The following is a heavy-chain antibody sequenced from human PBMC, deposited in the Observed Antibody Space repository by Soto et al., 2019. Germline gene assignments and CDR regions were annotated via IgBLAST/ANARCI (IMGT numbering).Heavy chain of an antibody. CDR1: GFTFSSYA. D-gene: IGHD2-2*01. CDR3: AKGGNIVVVPAVYGMDV. V-gene: IGHV3-23*01. CDR2: ISGSGGST. Sequence: PGGSLRLSCAASGFTFSSYAMSGVRQAPGKGLEWVSAISGSGGSTYYADSVKGRFTISRDNSKNTLYLQMNSLRAEDTAVYYCAKGGNIVVVPAVYGMDVWGQGTTVTVSS. J-gene: IGHJ6*02.